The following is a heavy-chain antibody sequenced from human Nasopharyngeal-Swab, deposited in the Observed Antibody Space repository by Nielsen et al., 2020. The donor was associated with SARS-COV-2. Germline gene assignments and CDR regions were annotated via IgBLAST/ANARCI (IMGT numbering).Heavy chain of an antibody. CDR2: ISSSSSYI. Sequence: GESLKISYAASGFTFSSYSMNWVRQAPGKGLEWVSSISSSSSYIYYADSVKGRFTISRDNAKNSLYLQMNSLRAEDTAVYYCARGQYCSSTSCHARGYYYYYGMDVWGQGTTVTVSS. J-gene: IGHJ6*02. CDR3: ARGQYCSSTSCHARGYYYYYGMDV. CDR1: GFTFSSYS. D-gene: IGHD2-2*01. V-gene: IGHV3-21*01.